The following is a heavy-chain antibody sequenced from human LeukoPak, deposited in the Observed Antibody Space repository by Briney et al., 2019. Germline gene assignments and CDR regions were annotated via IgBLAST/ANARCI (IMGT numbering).Heavy chain of an antibody. Sequence: ASVKVSCKASGYTLTSYGISWVRQAPGQGLEWMGWISAYNGNTNYAQKLQGRVTMTTDTSTSTAYMELRSLRSDDTAVYYCARDPGLSYYYYYMDVWGKGTTVTISS. D-gene: IGHD1-14*01. CDR1: GYTLTSYG. CDR2: ISAYNGNT. J-gene: IGHJ6*03. CDR3: ARDPGLSYYYYYMDV. V-gene: IGHV1-18*01.